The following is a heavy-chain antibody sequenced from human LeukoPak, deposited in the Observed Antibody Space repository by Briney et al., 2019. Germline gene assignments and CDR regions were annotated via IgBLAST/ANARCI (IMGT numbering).Heavy chain of an antibody. V-gene: IGHV1-18*01. CDR3: ARVGTTYYYYYYMDV. CDR1: GYTFTSYG. D-gene: IGHD1-1*01. CDR2: ISAYNGST. Sequence: ASVKVSCKASGYTFTSYGISWVRQAPGQGLEWMGWISAYNGSTNYAQKFQGRVTMTRDTSISTAYMELSRLRSDDTAVYYCARVGTTYYYYYYMDVWGKGTTVTVSS. J-gene: IGHJ6*03.